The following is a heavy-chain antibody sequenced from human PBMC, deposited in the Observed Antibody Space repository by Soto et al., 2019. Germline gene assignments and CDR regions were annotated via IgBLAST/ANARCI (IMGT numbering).Heavy chain of an antibody. CDR1: GFTFNNYA. Sequence: GGSLRLSCAAFGFTFNNYAMNWVRQAPGKGLEWVATISGTGGSTYYADSVKGRFTISRDNSKNTLYLQMNSLRVEDTAVYYCAKDRLGGNFDYWGQGTQDTVSS. CDR2: ISGTGGST. CDR3: AKDRLGGNFDY. V-gene: IGHV3-23*01. J-gene: IGHJ4*02.